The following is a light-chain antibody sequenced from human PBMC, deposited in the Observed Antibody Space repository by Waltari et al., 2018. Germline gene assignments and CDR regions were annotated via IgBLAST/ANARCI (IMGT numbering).Light chain of an antibody. CDR3: QQGYDFPCT. CDR2: RAS. J-gene: IGKJ4*01. CDR1: RDIANN. Sequence: IQMTQSPSYRSASSGDTVTITCRASRDIANNLNWYQQQSGKAPKLLIYRASSLQSVVPSRFSGSGSCTDFSLTISSLQPEDFATYYCQQGYDFPCTFGRGTKVEIK. V-gene: IGKV1-6*02.